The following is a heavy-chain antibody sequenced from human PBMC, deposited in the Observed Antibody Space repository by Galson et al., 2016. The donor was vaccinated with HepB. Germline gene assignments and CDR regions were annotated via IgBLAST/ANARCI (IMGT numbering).Heavy chain of an antibody. D-gene: IGHD3-10*01. CDR2: INRDRSTT. V-gene: IGHV3-74*01. CDR3: ARMNYYGSGSPIDH. CDR1: GFNFSTYW. J-gene: IGHJ4*02. Sequence: SLRLSCAVSGFNFSTYWMNWVRQAPGEGLVWVSRINRDRSTTNYVDSVKGRFTTSRDNAENTLYLQMDSLRVDDTAVYYCARMNYYGSGSPIDHWGQGSLVTVSS.